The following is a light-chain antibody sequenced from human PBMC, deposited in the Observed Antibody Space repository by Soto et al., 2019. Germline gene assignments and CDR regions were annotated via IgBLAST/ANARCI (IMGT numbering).Light chain of an antibody. CDR3: QQYNNWPWT. Sequence: EIVMTQSPATLSVSPGERATLFCRASQSVSSTLAWYQQKPGQAPRLLIYGASTRATGIPARFSGSGSGTEFTLTISSLQSEDFAVYHCQQYNNWPWTFGQGTKVDIK. V-gene: IGKV3-15*01. CDR1: QSVSST. J-gene: IGKJ1*01. CDR2: GAS.